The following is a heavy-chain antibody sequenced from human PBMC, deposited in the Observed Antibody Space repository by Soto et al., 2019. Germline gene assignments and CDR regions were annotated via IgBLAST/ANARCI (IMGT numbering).Heavy chain of an antibody. V-gene: IGHV3-23*01. CDR3: AKVYSSGWPFTDY. CDR1: GFAFSSDA. Sequence: PGGALRLSCAASGFAFSSDAMSWVRQAPGKGLEGVSAISGSGGSTDYTDSVKGRFTIPTDNPKNTLYLQMNRLRAADTAVYHCAKVYSSGWPFTDYWGQGTLVTVSS. J-gene: IGHJ4*02. D-gene: IGHD6-19*01. CDR2: ISGSGGST.